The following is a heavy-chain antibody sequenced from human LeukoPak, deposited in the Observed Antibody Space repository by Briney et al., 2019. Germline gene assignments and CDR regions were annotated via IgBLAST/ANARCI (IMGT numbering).Heavy chain of an antibody. Sequence: ASVKVSCKASGYTFTGYCMHWVRQAPGQGLEWMGRINPNSGGTNYAQKFQGRVTMTRDTSISTAYMELSRLRSDDTAVYYCARGNYGSGSYYPLWGQGTLVTVSS. CDR1: GYTFTGYC. CDR3: ARGNYGSGSYYPL. D-gene: IGHD3-10*01. V-gene: IGHV1-2*06. CDR2: INPNSGGT. J-gene: IGHJ4*02.